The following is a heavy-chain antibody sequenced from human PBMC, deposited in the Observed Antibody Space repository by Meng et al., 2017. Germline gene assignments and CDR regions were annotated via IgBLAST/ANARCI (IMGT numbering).Heavy chain of an antibody. J-gene: IGHJ5*02. Sequence: QVPLGEAGGGVVQPGRSLGLSCAASGLTFSSYAMHWVRQAPGKGLEWVAVISYDGSNKYYADSVKGRFTISRDNSKNTLYLQMNSLRAEDTAVYYCARELYLAEFDPWGQGTLGHRLL. CDR3: ARELYLAEFDP. CDR2: ISYDGSNK. V-gene: IGHV3-30*01. D-gene: IGHD2-2*02. CDR1: GLTFSSYA.